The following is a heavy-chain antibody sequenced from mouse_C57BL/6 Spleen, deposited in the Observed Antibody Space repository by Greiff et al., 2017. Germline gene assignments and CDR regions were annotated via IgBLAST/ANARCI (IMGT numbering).Heavy chain of an antibody. Sequence: VQLQQSGPELVKPGASVKMSCKASGYTFTDYYMHWVKQKPGKGLEWIGEIYPGSGNTYYNEKFKGKATLTADTSSSTAYMQLSSLTSEDSAVYFCARPLTGTRGFAYWGQGTLVTVSA. CDR1: YTFTDYYM. J-gene: IGHJ3*01. D-gene: IGHD4-1*01. CDR3: RPLTGTRGFAY. V-gene: IGHV1-83*01. CDR2: YPGSGNTY.